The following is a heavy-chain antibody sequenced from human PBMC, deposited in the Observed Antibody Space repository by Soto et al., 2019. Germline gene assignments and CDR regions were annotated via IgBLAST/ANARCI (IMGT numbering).Heavy chain of an antibody. Sequence: PSETLSLTCTVSGGSIHNNYYYGGWVRQSPGKGLEWIASISYSGTTYYNPSLKSRVTESIDTSTNQFSLKLTSVTAEDTAVYYCASQKLDVPAFSDYWGQGALVT. CDR3: ASQKLDVPAFSDY. D-gene: IGHD3-3*02. V-gene: IGHV4-39*01. CDR1: GGSIHNNYYY. J-gene: IGHJ4*02. CDR2: ISYSGTT.